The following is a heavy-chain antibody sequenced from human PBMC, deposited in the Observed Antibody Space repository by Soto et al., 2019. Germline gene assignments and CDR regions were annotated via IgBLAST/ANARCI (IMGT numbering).Heavy chain of an antibody. D-gene: IGHD2-21*01. CDR2: ITWDGGST. Sequence: GGSLRLSCAGSGFTFNDHTMHWVRQVPGRGLEWVSLITWDGGSTFYADSVKGRFTISRDNSKNFVYLQMNSLRTEDTAFYYCAKGKFRTFDYWGQGALVTVSS. J-gene: IGHJ4*02. CDR3: AKGKFRTFDY. V-gene: IGHV3-43*01. CDR1: GFTFNDHT.